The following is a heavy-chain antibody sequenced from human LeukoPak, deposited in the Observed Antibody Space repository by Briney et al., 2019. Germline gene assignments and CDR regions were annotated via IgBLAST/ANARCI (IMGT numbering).Heavy chain of an antibody. V-gene: IGHV6-1*01. CDR3: ARGREPARPPLGY. J-gene: IGHJ4*02. CDR1: GDSVSSNSAA. D-gene: IGHD1-14*01. Sequence: PSQTLSLTCVISGDSVSSNSAAWNWIRQSPSRGLEWLGRTYYRSKWYSYYAVSVKSRIIINPDTSKNQFSLQLNSVTPEDTAVYYCARGREPARPPLGYWGLGTLVTVSS. CDR2: TYYRSKWYS.